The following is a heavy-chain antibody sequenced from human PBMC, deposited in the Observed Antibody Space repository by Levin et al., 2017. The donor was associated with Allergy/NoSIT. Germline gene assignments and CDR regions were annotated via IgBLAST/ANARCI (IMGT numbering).Heavy chain of an antibody. CDR1: GGSISSNNYY. CDR2: IYYTGSA. V-gene: IGHV4-30-4*01. D-gene: IGHD3-16*02. Sequence: ASETLSLTCTVSGGSISSNNYYWSWVRQPPGKGLEFIGYIYYTGSAYYNPSLRSRVTISVDTSKNQFSLELYSVTAADTAIYYCARDYYDYVWDSYRLPRYYGMDVWGQGTTVTVSS. J-gene: IGHJ6*02. CDR3: ARDYYDYVWDSYRLPRYYGMDV.